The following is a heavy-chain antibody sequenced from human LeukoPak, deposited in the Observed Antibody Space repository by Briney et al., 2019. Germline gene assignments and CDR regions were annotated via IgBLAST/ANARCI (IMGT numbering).Heavy chain of an antibody. CDR3: ARCPVCLY. D-gene: IGHD5/OR15-5a*01. CDR2: IYYSWST. Sequence: PAQTLSLTCTVSGGSISSGGYSWRWIRQDPGQCLEWIGYIYYSWSTYYNPSLKSRVTISVDTSKNQFSLKLSSVTGADTAVYYCARCPVCLYWGRGTLVSVSS. J-gene: IGHJ4*02. CDR1: GGSISSGGYS. V-gene: IGHV4-31*03.